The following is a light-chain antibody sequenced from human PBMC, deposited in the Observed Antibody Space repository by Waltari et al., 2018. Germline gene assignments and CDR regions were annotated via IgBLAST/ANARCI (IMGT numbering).Light chain of an antibody. V-gene: IGLV1-44*01. CDR1: RFNIRSNA. CDR3: AAWDDSLNGHWV. Sequence: QSVLTQPPSASGTPGQRVTISCSGSRFNIRSNAVNWYQQLTGTAPKLLIYSNDQRPAGVPDRFSGSKSGTSASLAISGLQSEDEADYYCAAWDDSLNGHWVFGGGTKLTVL. J-gene: IGLJ3*02. CDR2: SND.